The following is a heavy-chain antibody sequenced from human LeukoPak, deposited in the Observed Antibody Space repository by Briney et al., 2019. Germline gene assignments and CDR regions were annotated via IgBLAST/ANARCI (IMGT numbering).Heavy chain of an antibody. V-gene: IGHV1-18*01. D-gene: IGHD6-13*01. Sequence: GASVKVSCKASGYTFTSYGINWARQAPGQGLEWMGWISAYNGNTKYAQKFQGRVTMTIDTSTSTAYMEVRSLRSDDTAVYYCARDGLGRFSSSWYGGGAYFDYWGQGALVTVSS. CDR1: GYTFTSYG. CDR3: ARDGLGRFSSSWYGGGAYFDY. CDR2: ISAYNGNT. J-gene: IGHJ4*02.